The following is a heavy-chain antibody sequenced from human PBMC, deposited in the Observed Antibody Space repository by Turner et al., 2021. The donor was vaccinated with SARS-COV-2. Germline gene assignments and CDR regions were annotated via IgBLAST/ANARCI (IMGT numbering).Heavy chain of an antibody. CDR3: ARDEEGIAAAYYYAMDV. V-gene: IGHV1-69*08. J-gene: IGHJ6*02. CDR1: GGPFSTYT. D-gene: IGHD6-13*01. Sequence: QVQLVQSGAEVKKPGSPVKVSCKASGGPFSTYTSSWVRQAPGQGLEWMGRIIPILGITTYAQKFQGRVTITADKSTSTAYMELSSLRSEDTAVYYCARDEEGIAAAYYYAMDVWGQGTTVTVSS. CDR2: IIPILGIT.